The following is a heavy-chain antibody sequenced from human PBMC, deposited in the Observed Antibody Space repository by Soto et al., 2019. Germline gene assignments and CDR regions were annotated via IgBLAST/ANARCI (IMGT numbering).Heavy chain of an antibody. D-gene: IGHD6-19*01. V-gene: IGHV1-3*01. CDR3: ARDLGSSGWSYYFDY. Sequence: QVQLVQSGAEVKKPGASVKVSCKASGYTFTSYAMHWVRQAPGQRLEWMGWINAGNGNTKYSQKFQGRVTITRDTSASTAYMELCSLRSEDTAVYYCARDLGSSGWSYYFDYWGQGTLVTVSS. CDR2: INAGNGNT. CDR1: GYTFTSYA. J-gene: IGHJ4*02.